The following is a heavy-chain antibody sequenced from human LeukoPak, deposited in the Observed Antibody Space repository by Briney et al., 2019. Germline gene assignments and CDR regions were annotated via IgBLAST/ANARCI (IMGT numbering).Heavy chain of an antibody. CDR2: INPSGGIT. CDR1: ACSFTSHY. V-gene: IGHV1-46*01. CDR3: ARDLSTAVADARLTYYFYDGLDV. J-gene: IGHJ6*02. Sequence: ASVKVSCKASACSFTSHYIHWVRQAPGQGLEWMGIINPSGGITCYAQKFQGRVTVTRDTSTSTVYMDLTGLRSEDTAVYYCARDLSTAVADARLTYYFYDGLDVWGQGTTVTVSS. D-gene: IGHD6-19*01.